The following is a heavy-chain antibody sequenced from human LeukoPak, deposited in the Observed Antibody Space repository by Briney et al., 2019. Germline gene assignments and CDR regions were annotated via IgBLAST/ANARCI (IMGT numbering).Heavy chain of an antibody. V-gene: IGHV1-69*13. CDR1: VGTFSSYA. CDR3: AREVAGVNYFDY. Sequence: SVKVSCKASVGTFSSYAISWVRQAPGQGLEWMGGIIPIFGTANYAQKFQGRVTITADESTSTAYMELSSLRSEDTAVYYCAREVAGVNYFDYWGQGTLVTVSS. D-gene: IGHD6-19*01. CDR2: IIPIFGTA. J-gene: IGHJ4*02.